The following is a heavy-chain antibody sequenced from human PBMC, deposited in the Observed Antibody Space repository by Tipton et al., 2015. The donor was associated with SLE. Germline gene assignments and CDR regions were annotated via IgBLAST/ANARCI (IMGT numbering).Heavy chain of an antibody. CDR2: IKQVGSEK. J-gene: IGHJ4*02. CDR3: ARGGWFGRPFFDY. V-gene: IGHV3-7*03. D-gene: IGHD3-10*01. CDR1: GFTFSSYW. Sequence: SLRLSCAASGFTFSSYWMSWVRQAPGKGLEWVANIKQVGSEKYYVDSVKGRFTISRDNAKNSLYLQMNSLRAEDTAVYYCARGGWFGRPFFDYWGQGTLVTVSS.